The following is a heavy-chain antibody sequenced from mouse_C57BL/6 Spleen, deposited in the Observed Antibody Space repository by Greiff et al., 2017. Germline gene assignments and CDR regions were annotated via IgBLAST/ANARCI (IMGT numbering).Heavy chain of an antibody. CDR3: TTGWDPAWFAY. J-gene: IGHJ3*01. CDR1: GFNIKDYY. Sequence: DVQLQESGAELVRPGASVKLSCTASGFNIKDYYMHWVKQRPEQGLEWIGRIDPEDGDTEYAPKFQGKATLTADTSSNTAYLQLSSLTSEDTAVYYCTTGWDPAWFAYWGQGTLVTVSA. D-gene: IGHD4-1*01. CDR2: IDPEDGDT. V-gene: IGHV14-1*01.